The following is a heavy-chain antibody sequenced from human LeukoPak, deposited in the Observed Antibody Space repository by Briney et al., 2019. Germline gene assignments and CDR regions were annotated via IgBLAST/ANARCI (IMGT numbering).Heavy chain of an antibody. J-gene: IGHJ6*03. CDR2: INDIGNT. V-gene: IGHV4-34*01. D-gene: IGHD3-10*01. CDR3: ARLGSVGYYNYQYMDI. Sequence: SETLSLTCAASGGSFSGYYWSWIRQPPGKGLEWIAEINDIGNTNYYPSLRSRVTISVDTSKNQFSLSLTSATAADTAVYFCARLGSVGYYNYQYMDIWGKGTTVTVSS. CDR1: GGSFSGYY.